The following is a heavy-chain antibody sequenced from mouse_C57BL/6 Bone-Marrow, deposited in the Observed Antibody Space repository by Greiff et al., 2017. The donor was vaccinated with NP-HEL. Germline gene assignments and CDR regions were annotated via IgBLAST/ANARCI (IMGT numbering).Heavy chain of an antibody. V-gene: IGHV1-50*01. CDR1: GYTFTSYW. Sequence: QVQLQQPGAELVKPGASVKLSCKASGYTFTSYWMQWVKQRPGQGLEWIGEIDPSDSYTNYNQKFKGKATLTVDTSSSTAYMQLSSLTSEDSAVYYCAIYDGYYGYAMDYWGQGTSVTVSS. J-gene: IGHJ4*01. D-gene: IGHD2-3*01. CDR2: IDPSDSYT. CDR3: AIYDGYYGYAMDY.